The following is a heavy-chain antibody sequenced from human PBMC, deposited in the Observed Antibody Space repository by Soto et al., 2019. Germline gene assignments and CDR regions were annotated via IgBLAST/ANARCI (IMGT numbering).Heavy chain of an antibody. CDR1: GVSLTGYH. CDR2: VYYSGSV. Sequence: ASETLSLTCNVSGVSLTGYHWNWIRQPPGKTLEWIGFVYYSGSVSYNPSLKGRASISVDRSKNQFSLRLTSVTAADTAVYYCARRLNLGSFDHWGQGTLFTVSS. V-gene: IGHV4-59*01. J-gene: IGHJ5*02. D-gene: IGHD3-10*01. CDR3: ARRLNLGSFDH.